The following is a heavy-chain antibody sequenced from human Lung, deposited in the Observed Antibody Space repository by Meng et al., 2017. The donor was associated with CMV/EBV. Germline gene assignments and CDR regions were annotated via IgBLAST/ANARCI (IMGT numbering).Heavy chain of an antibody. J-gene: IGHJ6*02. CDR2: ISHSGTS. Sequence: SXTXSLXCTVSGGSITSYYWNWIRQPPGKKLEWIGDISHSGTSSYNPSLKSRVIITVDTSRNQFSLKLTSVAAADTAVYFCARGRDDDISLGYYYNRGFDVWGRGATATVSS. CDR1: GGSITSYY. V-gene: IGHV4-59*01. D-gene: IGHD3-22*01. CDR3: ARGRDDDISLGYYYNRGFDV.